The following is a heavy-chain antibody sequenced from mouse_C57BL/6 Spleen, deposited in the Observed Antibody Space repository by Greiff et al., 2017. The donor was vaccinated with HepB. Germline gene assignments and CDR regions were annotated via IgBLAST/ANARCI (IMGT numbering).Heavy chain of an antibody. CDR1: GFSFNTYA. Sequence: EVQLVESGGGLVQPKGSLKLSCAASGFSFNTYAMNWVRQAPGKGLEWVARIRSKSNNYATYYADSVKDRFTISRDDSESMLYLQMNNLKTEDTAMYYCVREGGDGYPDYWGQGTTLTVSS. J-gene: IGHJ2*01. D-gene: IGHD2-3*01. V-gene: IGHV10-1*01. CDR2: IRSKSNNYAT. CDR3: VREGGDGYPDY.